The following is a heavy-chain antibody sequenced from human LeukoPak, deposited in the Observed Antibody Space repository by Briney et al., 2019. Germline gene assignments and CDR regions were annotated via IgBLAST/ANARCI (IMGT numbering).Heavy chain of an antibody. CDR3: ARSPYSSGWYELNY. Sequence: SETLSLTCTVSDVSISSSSYYWGWIRQPPGKGLEWIGSLYYSGSTYYNSSLKSRVILSVDTSKNQFSLKLSSVTAADTAVYYCARSPYSSGWYELNYWGQGTLVTVSS. CDR1: DVSISSSSYY. V-gene: IGHV4-39*01. J-gene: IGHJ4*02. CDR2: LYYSGST. D-gene: IGHD6-19*01.